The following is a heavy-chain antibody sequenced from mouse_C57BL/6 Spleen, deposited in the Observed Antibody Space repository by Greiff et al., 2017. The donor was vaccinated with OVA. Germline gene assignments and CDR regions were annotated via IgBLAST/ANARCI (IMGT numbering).Heavy chain of an antibody. CDR1: GYTFTSYW. CDR3: ATNFESYYAMDY. Sequence: VQLQQPGAELVKPGASVKLSCKASGYTFTSYWMHWVKQRPGQGLEWIGMIHPNSGSTNYNEKFKSKATLTVDKSSSTAYMQLSSLTSEDSAVYYCATNFESYYAMDYWGQGTSVTVSS. D-gene: IGHD4-1*01. J-gene: IGHJ4*01. CDR2: IHPNSGST. V-gene: IGHV1-64*01.